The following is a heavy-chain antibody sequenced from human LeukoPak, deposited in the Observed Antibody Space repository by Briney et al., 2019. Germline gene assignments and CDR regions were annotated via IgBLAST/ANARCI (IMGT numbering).Heavy chain of an antibody. Sequence: SETLSLTCTVSGGSISSYYWSWIRQPPGKGLEWIGYIYYSGSTNYNPSLKSRVTISVDTSKNQFSLKLSSVTAADTAVYYCARLRDGYNAFDIWGQGRMVTVSS. J-gene: IGHJ3*02. D-gene: IGHD5-24*01. CDR1: GGSISSYY. V-gene: IGHV4-59*01. CDR3: ARLRDGYNAFDI. CDR2: IYYSGST.